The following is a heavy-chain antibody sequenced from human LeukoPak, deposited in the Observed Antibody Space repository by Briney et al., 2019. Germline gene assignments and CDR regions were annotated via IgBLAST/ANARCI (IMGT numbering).Heavy chain of an antibody. CDR2: INQDGSGG. J-gene: IGHJ4*02. Sequence: GGSLRLSCGASGFTFKIYWMSCVRHDPAKGLEWVTNINQDGSGGYYVDSVKRRFTISRDNARNSLHLQMNSLRAEDTAVYYCARRRADSGYEYWGQGTLVTVSS. D-gene: IGHD5-12*01. CDR3: ARRRADSGYEY. CDR1: GFTFKIYW. V-gene: IGHV3-7*03.